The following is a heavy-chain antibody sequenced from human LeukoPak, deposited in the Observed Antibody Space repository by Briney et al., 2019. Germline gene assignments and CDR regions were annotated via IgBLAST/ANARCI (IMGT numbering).Heavy chain of an antibody. D-gene: IGHD2-21*01. V-gene: IGHV3-23*01. Sequence: GGSLRLSCAASGFTFSSYAMSWVRQAPGKGLEWVSAISGSGGSTYYADSVKGRFTISRDNSKNTLYLQMNSLRAEDTAVYYCAKCLSGLLFPYGYFDYWGQGTLVTVSS. CDR1: GFTFSSYA. CDR3: AKCLSGLLFPYGYFDY. J-gene: IGHJ4*02. CDR2: ISGSGGST.